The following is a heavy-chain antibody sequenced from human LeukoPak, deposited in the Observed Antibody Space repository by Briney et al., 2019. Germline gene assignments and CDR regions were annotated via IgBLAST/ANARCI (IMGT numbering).Heavy chain of an antibody. Sequence: GGSLRLSCAASGSTFRNYGMHWVRQAPGKGLEWVAIIWYDGSNKYYVDSVKGRFTISRDNSKNTLYLQMNSLRAEDTAVYYCARDLRSTNFFYYYGMDVWGQGTTVTVSS. CDR3: ARDLRSTNFFYYYGMDV. CDR2: IWYDGSNK. D-gene: IGHD2-2*01. V-gene: IGHV3-33*01. CDR1: GSTFRNYG. J-gene: IGHJ6*02.